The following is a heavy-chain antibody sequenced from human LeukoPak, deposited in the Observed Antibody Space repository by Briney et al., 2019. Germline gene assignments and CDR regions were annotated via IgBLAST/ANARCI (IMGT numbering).Heavy chain of an antibody. Sequence: ASVTVSCKTSGYTFSGFGISWVRQAPGQGLEWVGWISIYHGSTDYSKKFQGRVTMTTDTSTNTVYMDLRGLKSDDTAVCYCARDRRVVATISSYFDFWGQGTLVTVSS. D-gene: IGHD5-12*01. J-gene: IGHJ4*02. V-gene: IGHV1-18*01. CDR1: GYTFSGFG. CDR3: ARDRRVVATISSYFDF. CDR2: ISIYHGST.